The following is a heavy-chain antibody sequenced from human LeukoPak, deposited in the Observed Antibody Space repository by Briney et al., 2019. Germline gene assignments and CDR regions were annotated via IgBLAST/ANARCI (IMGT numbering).Heavy chain of an antibody. Sequence: GGSLRLSCAASGFTVSGNYMSWVRQAPGKGLEWVSVIYSGGSTYYADSVKGRFTISRDNSKNTQYLQMNSLRAEDTAVYYCARSLRIAVAGTDPYYFDYWGQGTLVTVSS. CDR2: IYSGGST. CDR1: GFTVSGNY. D-gene: IGHD6-19*01. CDR3: ARSLRIAVAGTDPYYFDY. V-gene: IGHV3-66*01. J-gene: IGHJ4*02.